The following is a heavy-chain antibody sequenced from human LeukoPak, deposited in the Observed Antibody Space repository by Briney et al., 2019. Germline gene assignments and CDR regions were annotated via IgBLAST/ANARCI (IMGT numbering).Heavy chain of an antibody. CDR2: ISGSGGGT. D-gene: IGHD2-15*01. CDR3: AKSGYCSGGSCPPDLDDWFDP. CDR1: GFTFSSYA. V-gene: IGHV3-23*01. Sequence: PGGSLRLSCAASGFTFSSYAMSWVRQAPGKGLEWVSAISGSGGGTLYVDSVKGRFTISRDNSKNMLYLQMNSLRAEDTAVYYCAKSGYCSGGSCPPDLDDWFDPWGQGTLVTVSS. J-gene: IGHJ5*02.